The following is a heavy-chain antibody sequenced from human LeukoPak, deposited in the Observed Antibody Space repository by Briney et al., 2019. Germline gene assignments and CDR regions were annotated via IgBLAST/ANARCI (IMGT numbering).Heavy chain of an antibody. CDR1: GFTFSSYW. CDR2: INSDGSGT. V-gene: IGHV3-74*01. Sequence: GGSLRLSCAASGFTFSSYWMHWVRHAPGKGLVWVSRINSDGSGTSYADSVKGRFTISRDNAKNTLYLQMNSLRAEDTAVYYCSRDYWSAYYSDSSGYSNPSIVAYWGQGTLVTVSS. J-gene: IGHJ4*02. D-gene: IGHD3-22*01. CDR3: SRDYWSAYYSDSSGYSNPSIVAY.